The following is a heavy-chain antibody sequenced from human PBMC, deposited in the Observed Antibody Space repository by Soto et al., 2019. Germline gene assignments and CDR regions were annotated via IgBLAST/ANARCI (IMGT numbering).Heavy chain of an antibody. J-gene: IGHJ6*02. CDR3: ARDSYYGSGSYYNFNYYGMDV. CDR1: GFTFSSYG. Sequence: GGSLRLSCAASGFTFSSYGMHWVRQAPGKGLEWVAVIWYDGSNKYYADSVKGRFTISRDNSKNTLYLQMNSLRAEDTAVYYCARDSYYGSGSYYNFNYYGMDVWGQGTTVTVSS. V-gene: IGHV3-33*01. CDR2: IWYDGSNK. D-gene: IGHD3-10*01.